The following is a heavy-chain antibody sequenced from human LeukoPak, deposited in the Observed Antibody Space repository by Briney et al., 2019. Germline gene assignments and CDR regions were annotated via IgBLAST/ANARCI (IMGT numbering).Heavy chain of an antibody. Sequence: GGSLRLSCAASGLTVSSDYMGWVRQAPEKGLEWVSLISSGGSTYYADSLKGRFTISRDNSKNTLYLQTDSLRAEDTAVYYCGRVGDGYNDNYWGQGTLVTVSS. D-gene: IGHD5-24*01. J-gene: IGHJ4*02. CDR2: ISSGGST. V-gene: IGHV3-66*01. CDR3: GRVGDGYNDNY. CDR1: GLTVSSDY.